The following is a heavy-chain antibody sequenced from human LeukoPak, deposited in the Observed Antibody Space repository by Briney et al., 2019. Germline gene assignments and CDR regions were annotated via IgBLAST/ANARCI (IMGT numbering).Heavy chain of an antibody. CDR2: INHSGST. D-gene: IGHD6-13*01. CDR3: VRQQGDYVDS. Sequence: PSETLSLTCGVYGGSCSGYYWSWIRQPPGRGLEWIGEINHSGSTNYNPSLKSRVIISVDTSKNHFSLKLNSVTAADTAVYHCVRQQGDYVDSWGQGTLVTVSS. CDR1: GGSCSGYY. J-gene: IGHJ4*02. V-gene: IGHV4-34*01.